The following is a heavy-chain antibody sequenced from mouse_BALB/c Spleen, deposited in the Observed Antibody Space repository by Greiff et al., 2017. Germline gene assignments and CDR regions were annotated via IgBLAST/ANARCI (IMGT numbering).Heavy chain of an antibody. J-gene: IGHJ1*01. CDR3: AKLLYWYFDV. CDR2: ISYDGSN. Sequence: VQLKESGPGLVKPSQSLSLTCSVTGYSITSGYYWNWIRQFPGNKLEWMGYISYDGSNNYNPSLKNRISITRDTSKNQFFLKLNSVTTEDTATYYCAKLLYWYFDVWGAGTTVTGSS. D-gene: IGHD2-1*01. V-gene: IGHV3-6*02. CDR1: GYSITSGYY.